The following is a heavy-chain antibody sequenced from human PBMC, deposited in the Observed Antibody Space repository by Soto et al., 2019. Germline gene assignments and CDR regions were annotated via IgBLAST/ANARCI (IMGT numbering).Heavy chain of an antibody. D-gene: IGHD3-9*01. CDR1: GFTLCSYA. J-gene: IGHJ4*02. V-gene: IGHV3-23*01. CDR3: AKDLDYDILTGLLDY. Sequence: GGALRLSCAALGFTLCSYAMSWGRPAPGKGLEWVSAISGSGGSTYYADSVKGRFTISRDNSKNTLYLQMNSLRAEDTAVYYCAKDLDYDILTGLLDYWGQGTLVTVSS. CDR2: ISGSGGST.